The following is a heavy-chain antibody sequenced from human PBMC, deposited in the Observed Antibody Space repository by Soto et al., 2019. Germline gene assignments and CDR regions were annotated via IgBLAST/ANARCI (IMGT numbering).Heavy chain of an antibody. CDR3: ARLNYYGSGSYYRGYYYYYMDV. D-gene: IGHD3-10*01. Sequence: SETLSLTCTVSGGSISSYYWSWIRQPPGKGLEWIGYIYYSGSTNYIPSLKSRVTISVDTSKNQFSLKLSSVTAADTAVYYCARLNYYGSGSYYRGYYYYYMDVWGKGTTVTVSS. J-gene: IGHJ6*03. CDR2: IYYSGST. CDR1: GGSISSYY. V-gene: IGHV4-59*08.